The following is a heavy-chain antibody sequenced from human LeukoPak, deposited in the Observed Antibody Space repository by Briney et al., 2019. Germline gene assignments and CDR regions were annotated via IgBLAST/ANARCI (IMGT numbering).Heavy chain of an antibody. CDR1: GDSMNYLH. CDR3: ARRSGQPEFHYNMDV. V-gene: IGHV4-59*08. CDR2: IYFSGST. D-gene: IGHD3-10*01. J-gene: IGHJ6*03. Sequence: EPSETLSLTCTVSGDSMNYLHWIWLRQPPGKRLEWLGSIYFSGSTNYNPSLKSRVTISVDTSKSQFSLKLRSVTAADTAVYYCARRSGQPEFHYNMDVWGKGATVTVSS.